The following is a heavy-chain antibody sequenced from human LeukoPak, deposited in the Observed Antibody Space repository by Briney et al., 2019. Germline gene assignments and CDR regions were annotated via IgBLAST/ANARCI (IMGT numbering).Heavy chain of an antibody. Sequence: GGSLRLSCAASGFTFSDYYMSWIRQAPGKGLEWVSYISDIDNTVYYADSVKGRFTISRDNARNSLYLQMNNLRAEDTAVYYCARDLDCSGGSCYYGMDVWGQGTTVTVSS. J-gene: IGHJ6*02. D-gene: IGHD2-15*01. V-gene: IGHV3-11*04. CDR3: ARDLDCSGGSCYYGMDV. CDR1: GFTFSDYY. CDR2: ISDIDNTV.